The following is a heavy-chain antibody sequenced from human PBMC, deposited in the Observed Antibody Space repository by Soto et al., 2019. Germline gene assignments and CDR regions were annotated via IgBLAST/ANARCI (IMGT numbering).Heavy chain of an antibody. CDR1: GFTFSRNS. Sequence: GGSLRLSCAASGFTFSRNSMTWVRQAPGKGLEWVSSISSSSSYIYYADSVKGRFTISRDNAKNSLNLQMNSLRAEDTAVYYCARVHYDSSGYPKSFDYWGQGTRVTVSS. D-gene: IGHD3-22*01. V-gene: IGHV3-21*01. J-gene: IGHJ4*02. CDR3: ARVHYDSSGYPKSFDY. CDR2: ISSSSSYI.